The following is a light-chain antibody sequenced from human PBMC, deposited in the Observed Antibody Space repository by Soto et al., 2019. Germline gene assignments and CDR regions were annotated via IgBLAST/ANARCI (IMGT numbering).Light chain of an antibody. V-gene: IGKV3-15*01. CDR2: GAS. CDR1: QYVSNK. CDR3: KQYKEWPPFT. Sequence: TQAQGTMSLSPLETANLYCSSSQYVSNKVAWYQQKPGQAPRLLILGASTRATGVPARFSGSGSGTEFTLSISSLQSEDFAVYYCKQYKEWPPFTFGQGTRLEIK. J-gene: IGKJ5*01.